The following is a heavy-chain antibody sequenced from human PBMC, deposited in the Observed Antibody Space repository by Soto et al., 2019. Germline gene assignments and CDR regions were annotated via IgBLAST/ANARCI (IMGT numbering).Heavy chain of an antibody. CDR2: ISANGQGI. Sequence: GGSLRLSCAASGFTFSTYALSWVRQAPGKGLEWVSAISANGQGIYYADSVKGRFIISRDNTKNSLSPQVTSLRDEDTAVYYCARDLMPNDRGLGDLAYWGQGTLVTVSS. D-gene: IGHD3-22*01. CDR3: ARDLMPNDRGLGDLAY. CDR1: GFTFSTYA. V-gene: IGHV3-23*01. J-gene: IGHJ4*02.